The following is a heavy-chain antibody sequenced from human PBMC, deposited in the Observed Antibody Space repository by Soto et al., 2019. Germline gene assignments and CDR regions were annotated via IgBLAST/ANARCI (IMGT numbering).Heavy chain of an antibody. J-gene: IGHJ4*02. CDR1: GCTFNTDA. CDR3: AREVQVHTPAFVY. CDR2: ISPMFGAA. Sequence: QGQLVQSGAEMKKPGSSVKVSCQSSGCTFNTDAMNWVRQAPGQVPEWMGYISPMFGAANYAPKFQGRVTITADESTGTSYMQLSSLTSEDTALYFCAREVQVHTPAFVYWGQGTLVTVSS. V-gene: IGHV1-69*19. D-gene: IGHD3-10*01.